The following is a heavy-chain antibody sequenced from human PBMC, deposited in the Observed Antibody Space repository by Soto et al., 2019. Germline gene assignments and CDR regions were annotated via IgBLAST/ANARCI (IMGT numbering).Heavy chain of an antibody. Sequence: GGSLRLSCAASGFTFDDYAMHWVRQAPGKGLEWVSGISWNSGSIGYADSVKGRFTISRDNAKNSLYLQMNSLRAEDTALYYCAKDNNEYSSSGGFDYWGQGTLVTVSS. CDR3: AKDNNEYSSSGGFDY. V-gene: IGHV3-9*01. CDR1: GFTFDDYA. CDR2: ISWNSGSI. D-gene: IGHD6-6*01. J-gene: IGHJ4*02.